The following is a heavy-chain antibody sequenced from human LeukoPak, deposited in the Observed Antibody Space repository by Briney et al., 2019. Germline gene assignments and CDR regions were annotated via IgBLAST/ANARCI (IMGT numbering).Heavy chain of an antibody. D-gene: IGHD4-11*01. CDR1: GFTFSSCE. J-gene: IGHJ4*02. CDR3: ARGRLQYFY. CDR2: ISSSGSTI. V-gene: IGHV3-48*03. Sequence: GGSLRLSCAASGFTFSSCEMNWVRQAPGKGLEWVSYISSSGSTIYYADSVKGRFTISRDNAKNSLYLQMNSLRAEDTAVYYCARGRLQYFYWGQGTLVTVSS.